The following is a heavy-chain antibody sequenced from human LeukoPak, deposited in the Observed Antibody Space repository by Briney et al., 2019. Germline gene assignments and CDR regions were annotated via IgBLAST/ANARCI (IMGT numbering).Heavy chain of an antibody. V-gene: IGHV4-30-2*01. CDR3: ARDWSGFDY. J-gene: IGHJ4*02. CDR2: IYHSGST. D-gene: IGHD3-3*01. CDR1: GGSISSGGYY. Sequence: RTSETLSLTCTVSGGSISSGGYYWSWIRQPPGKGLEWIGYIYHSGSTYYNPSLKSRVTISVDRSKNQFSLKLSSVTAADTAVYYCARDWSGFDYWGQGTLVTVSS.